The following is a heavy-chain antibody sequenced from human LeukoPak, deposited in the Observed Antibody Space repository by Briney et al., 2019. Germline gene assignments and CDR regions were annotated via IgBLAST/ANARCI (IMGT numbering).Heavy chain of an antibody. D-gene: IGHD3-22*01. V-gene: IGHV3-74*01. CDR2: INSDGSST. CDR1: GFTFSSYW. CDR3: ARGPRFSGYHDY. Sequence: GGSLRLSCAASGFTFSSYWMHWVRQAPGKGLVWVSRINSDGSSTSYADSVKGRFTISRDNAKNTLYLQMNSLRAEDTAVYYCARGPRFSGYHDYWGQGTLVTVSS. J-gene: IGHJ4*02.